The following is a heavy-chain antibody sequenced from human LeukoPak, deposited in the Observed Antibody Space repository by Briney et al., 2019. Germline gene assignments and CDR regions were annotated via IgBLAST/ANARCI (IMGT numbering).Heavy chain of an antibody. CDR3: PWQTPSVFGGRDY. D-gene: IGHD3-16*01. CDR2: MKNYGGGWTT. V-gene: IGHV3-15*01. J-gene: IGHJ4*02. Sequence: GGSLRLSCVVSGLTFSAAWMNWVRQAPGKGLEWVGRMKNYGGGWTTDYAAPVKGRFTISRDDSKNTLYLQMNSLMTEDTAMYYVPWQTPSVFGGRDYGGQGTLVTVS. CDR1: GLTFSAAW.